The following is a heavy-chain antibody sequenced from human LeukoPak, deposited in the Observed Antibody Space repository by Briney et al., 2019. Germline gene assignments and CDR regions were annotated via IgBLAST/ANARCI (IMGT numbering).Heavy chain of an antibody. J-gene: IGHJ3*01. CDR2: ISSGGFI. CDR1: GFTFSGST. V-gene: IGHV3-69-1*01. Sequence: GGSLRLSCAASGFTFSGSTMNWVRQAPGQGLEWVSSISSGGFIYYADSLKGRFTVSRDNAQNSLYLELSSLRAEDTAVYFCARDRLYGETSGHAFDLWGQGTMVTVSS. CDR3: ARDRLYGETSGHAFDL. D-gene: IGHD4-17*01.